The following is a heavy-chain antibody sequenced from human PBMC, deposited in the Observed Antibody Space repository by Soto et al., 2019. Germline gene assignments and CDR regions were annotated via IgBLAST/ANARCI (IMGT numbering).Heavy chain of an antibody. J-gene: IGHJ6*03. CDR3: ARTYYDFWSGPYYYYMDV. V-gene: IGHV4-34*01. CDR1: GGSFSGYY. CDR2: IYHSGST. Sequence: SETLSLTCAVYGGSFSGYYWSWIRQPPGKGLEWIGEIYHSGSTNYNPSLKSRVTISVDTSKNQFSLKLSSVTAADTAVYYCARTYYDFWSGPYYYYMDVWGKGTTVTVSS. D-gene: IGHD3-3*01.